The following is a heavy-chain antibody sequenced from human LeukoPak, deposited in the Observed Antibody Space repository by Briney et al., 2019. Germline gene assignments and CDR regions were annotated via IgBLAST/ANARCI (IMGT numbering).Heavy chain of an antibody. D-gene: IGHD6-19*01. J-gene: IGHJ4*02. CDR3: ARDYRSSSGWTVDY. CDR2: ISGSGGST. CDR1: GFTFSNYA. V-gene: IGHV3-23*01. Sequence: GGSLRLSCAASGFTFSNYAMSWVRQAPGKGLEWVSTISGSGGSTYYADSVKGRFTISRGNAKNSLYLQMNSLRAEDTAVYYCARDYRSSSGWTVDYWGQGTLVTVSS.